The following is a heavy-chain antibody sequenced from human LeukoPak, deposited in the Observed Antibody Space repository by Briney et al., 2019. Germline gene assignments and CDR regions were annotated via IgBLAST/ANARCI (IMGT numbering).Heavy chain of an antibody. J-gene: IGHJ6*02. CDR2: IYYSGST. D-gene: IGHD3-16*01. CDR3: ARDWGYYYGMDV. V-gene: IGHV4-31*02. Sequence: WIRQHPGKGLEWIGYIYYSGSTYYNPSLKSRVTISVDTSKNQFSLKLSSVTAADTAVYYCARDWGYYYGMDVWGQGTTVTVSS.